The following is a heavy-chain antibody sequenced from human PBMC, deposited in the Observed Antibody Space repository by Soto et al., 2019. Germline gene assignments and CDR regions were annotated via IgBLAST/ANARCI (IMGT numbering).Heavy chain of an antibody. V-gene: IGHV1-69*08. Sequence: QVQLVQSGAEVKKPGSSVKVSCKASGGTFSSYTISWVRQAPGQGLEWMGRIIPILGIANYAQKFQGRVPITADKSTSTAYMELSSLRSEDTAVYYCARDGYCSSTSCYFENDYWGQGTLVTVSS. J-gene: IGHJ4*02. D-gene: IGHD2-2*03. CDR1: GGTFSSYT. CDR2: IIPILGIA. CDR3: ARDGYCSSTSCYFENDY.